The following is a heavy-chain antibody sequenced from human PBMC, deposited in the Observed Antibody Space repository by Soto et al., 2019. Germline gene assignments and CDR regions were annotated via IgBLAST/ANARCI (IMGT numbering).Heavy chain of an antibody. CDR3: ARSRAGYNLVADY. J-gene: IGHJ4*02. V-gene: IGHV3-74*01. D-gene: IGHD6-6*01. Sequence: EVQLVESGGGLVQPGGSLRLSCAASGFIFSGYWMNWVRQAPGRGLVWVSRTNGDGSTTCYADSVKGRFTISRDNAKNTLYLQMNSLRADDTAVYYCARSRAGYNLVADYWGRGTVVTVSS. CDR2: TNGDGSTT. CDR1: GFIFSGYW.